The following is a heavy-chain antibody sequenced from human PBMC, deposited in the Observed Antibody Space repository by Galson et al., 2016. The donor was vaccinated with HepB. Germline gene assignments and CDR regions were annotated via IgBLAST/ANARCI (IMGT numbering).Heavy chain of an antibody. V-gene: IGHV3-23*01. D-gene: IGHD3-22*01. CDR2: ISGSGGSP. CDR3: AKSYYSESSGYRPYWYFDL. CDR1: GFTFSSYA. J-gene: IGHJ2*01. Sequence: SLRLSCAASGFTFSSYAMNWVRQAPGKGLEWVSAISGSGGSPYHADSVKGRFTISRDNSKNTLYLQMNGLRVEDTAVYYCAKSYYSESSGYRPYWYFDLWGRGTLVTVSS.